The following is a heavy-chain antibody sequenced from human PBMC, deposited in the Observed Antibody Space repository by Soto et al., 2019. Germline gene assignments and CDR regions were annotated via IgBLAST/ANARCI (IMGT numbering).Heavy chain of an antibody. CDR1: GGSISSGGHY. CDR3: ARSLPSYFARFMH. CDR2: IYYSGST. V-gene: IGHV4-31*03. Sequence: QVQLQESGPGLVKPSETLSLTCSVSGGSISSGGHYWSWIRQHPRKGLEWIGYIYYSGSTYYNPSLKSRVTISVDTSKNQFSLKLSSVTAADTAVYYCARSLPSYFARFMHWGQGALVTVSS. D-gene: IGHD3-9*01. J-gene: IGHJ4*02.